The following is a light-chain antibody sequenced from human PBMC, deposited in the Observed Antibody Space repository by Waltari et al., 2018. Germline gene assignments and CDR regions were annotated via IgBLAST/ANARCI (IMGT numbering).Light chain of an antibody. CDR2: NDH. Sequence: QSVLTQPPSASATPGQRVTISCSGSSSNVGRDNVYWFQQLPGTAPKLLIYNDHQRPSGVPDRFSGSKSGPSASLAISGLRSGDEADYYCVAWDDSLSGYVFGTGTKVTVL. V-gene: IGLV1-47*02. CDR1: SSNVGRDN. J-gene: IGLJ1*01. CDR3: VAWDDSLSGYV.